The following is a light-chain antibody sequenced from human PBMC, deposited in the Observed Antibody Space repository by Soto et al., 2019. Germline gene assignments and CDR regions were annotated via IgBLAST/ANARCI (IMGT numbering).Light chain of an antibody. CDR3: QRYGNSPMYN. J-gene: IGKJ2*01. V-gene: IGKV3-20*01. CDR2: GAS. CDR1: QSVSSSY. Sequence: EIVLTQSPGTLSLSPGERATLSCRASQSVSSSYLAWYQQKPGQAPRLLIYGASSRATGIPDRFSGSGPGTGFTLALSSLEPKYCTLYNCQRYGNSPMYNIGQRTQLHIQ.